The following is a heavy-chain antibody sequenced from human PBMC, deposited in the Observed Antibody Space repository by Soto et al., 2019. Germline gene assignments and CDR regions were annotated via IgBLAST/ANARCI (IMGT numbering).Heavy chain of an antibody. CDR2: IYSGGST. CDR3: ARGFGWVDV. CDR1: GGSISSGDYY. D-gene: IGHD3-10*01. V-gene: IGHV3-66*01. J-gene: IGHJ6*02. Sequence: ETLSLTCTVSGGSISSGDYYWSWIRQPPGKGLEWVSVIYSGGSTYYADSVKGRFTISRDNSKNTLYLQMNSLRAEDTAVYYCARGFGWVDVWGQGTTVTVSS.